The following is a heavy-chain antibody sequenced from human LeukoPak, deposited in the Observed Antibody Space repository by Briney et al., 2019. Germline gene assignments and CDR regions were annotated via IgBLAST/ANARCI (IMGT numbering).Heavy chain of an antibody. D-gene: IGHD2-2*01. CDR3: ARGIPGYCSSTSCYSPRYYYYMDV. J-gene: IGHJ6*03. CDR1: GGTFSSYA. Sequence: GASVKVSCKASGGTFSSYAISWVRQAPGQGLEWMGGIIPIFGTANYARKFQGRVTITTDESTSTAYMELSSLRSEDTAVYYCARGIPGYCSSTSCYSPRYYYYMDVWGKGTTVTVSS. V-gene: IGHV1-69*05. CDR2: IIPIFGTA.